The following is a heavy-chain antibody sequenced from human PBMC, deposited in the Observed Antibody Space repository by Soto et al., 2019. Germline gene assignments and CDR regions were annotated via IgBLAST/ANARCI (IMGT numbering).Heavy chain of an antibody. Sequence: PGGSLRLSCAASGFTFSSFHMNWVRQAPGRGLERVAYITSSSDTIYYSDSVKGRFTISRDNGKNSLFLQMNSLRDEDTAVYYCARVVVVIPPGYYYAMDVWGQGTTVTVSS. CDR3: ARVVVVIPPGYYYAMDV. CDR2: ITSSSDTI. CDR1: GFTFSSFH. J-gene: IGHJ6*02. D-gene: IGHD3-22*01. V-gene: IGHV3-48*02.